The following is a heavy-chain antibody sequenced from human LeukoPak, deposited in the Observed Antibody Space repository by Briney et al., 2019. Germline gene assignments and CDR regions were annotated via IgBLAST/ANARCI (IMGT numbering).Heavy chain of an antibody. D-gene: IGHD3-22*01. CDR2: IYSGGST. CDR3: ARESLVSSGYYIDY. CDR1: GFTVSSNY. V-gene: IGHV3-66*01. Sequence: GGSLRLSCAASGFTVSSNYMSWVRQAPGKGLEWVSVIYSGGSTYYADSVKGRFTISRDNSKNTLYLQMNSLRAEDTAVYYCARESLVSSGYYIDYWGQGTLVTVSS. J-gene: IGHJ4*02.